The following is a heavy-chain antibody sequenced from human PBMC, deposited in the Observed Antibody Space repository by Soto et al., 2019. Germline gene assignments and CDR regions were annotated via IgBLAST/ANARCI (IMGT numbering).Heavy chain of an antibody. CDR1: GFSFSGYS. Sequence: GGSLRLSCAASGFSFSGYSMTWVRQAPGKGLQWVSAISGDTATTDYADSVKGRFTISRDNSRDTLYLQMNSLSVEDTAIYYCAKALQQWLLQGSGVDVWGQGTTVTVSS. D-gene: IGHD6-19*01. CDR2: ISGDTATT. V-gene: IGHV3-23*01. CDR3: AKALQQWLLQGSGVDV. J-gene: IGHJ6*02.